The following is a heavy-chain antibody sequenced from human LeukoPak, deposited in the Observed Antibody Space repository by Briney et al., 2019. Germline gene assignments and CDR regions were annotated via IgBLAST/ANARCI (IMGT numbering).Heavy chain of an antibody. J-gene: IGHJ4*02. V-gene: IGHV3-23*01. CDR3: AKDASHGSGSYYNIDY. CDR2: ISKSGDST. CDR1: GFSFSSYA. Sequence: GGSLRLSCAASGFSFSSYAMSWVRQAPGKGLEWVSAISKSGDSTFYADSVKGRFTISRDKFKNTLYLQMNSLRAEDTAVYYCAKDASHGSGSYYNIDYXXQ. D-gene: IGHD3-10*01.